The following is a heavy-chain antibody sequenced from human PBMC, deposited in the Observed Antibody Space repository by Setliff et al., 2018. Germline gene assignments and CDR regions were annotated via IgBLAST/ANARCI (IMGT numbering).Heavy chain of an antibody. Sequence: GGSLRLSCAASGFTFSSYWMSWVRQAPGKGLEWIGLIKNKGYGETTEFAASVKGRFTISRDDSKSIAYLHMSSLKTEDTAVYYCTRDYSNYATSVGDFDYWGQGTLVTVSS. CDR2: IKNKGYGETT. D-gene: IGHD4-4*01. CDR1: GFTFSSYW. V-gene: IGHV3-49*04. CDR3: TRDYSNYATSVGDFDY. J-gene: IGHJ4*02.